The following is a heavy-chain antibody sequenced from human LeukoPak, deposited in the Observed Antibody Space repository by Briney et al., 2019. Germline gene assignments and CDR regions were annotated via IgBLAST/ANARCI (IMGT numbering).Heavy chain of an antibody. CDR3: AKDLWFGGGSPDY. Sequence: GGSLRLSCAASGFTFSSYAMHWVRQAPGKGLEWVAVISYDGSNKYYADSVKGRFTISRDNSKNTLYLQMNSLRAEDTAVYYCAKDLWFGGGSPDYWGQGTLVTVSS. D-gene: IGHD3-10*01. CDR2: ISYDGSNK. CDR1: GFTFSSYA. J-gene: IGHJ4*02. V-gene: IGHV3-30*07.